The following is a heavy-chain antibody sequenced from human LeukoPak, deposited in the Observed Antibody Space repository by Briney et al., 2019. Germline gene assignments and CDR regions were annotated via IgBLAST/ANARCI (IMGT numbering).Heavy chain of an antibody. CDR3: AREYYYDSSGYYYRPYYFDY. Sequence: GASVTVSFKASGYTFTTYAMSWVRQAPGQGLEWMGWISAYNGNTNYAQKLQGRVTMTTDTSTSTAYMELRSLRSDDTAVYYCAREYYYDSSGYYYRPYYFDYWGQGTLVTVSS. J-gene: IGHJ4*02. CDR2: ISAYNGNT. D-gene: IGHD3-22*01. CDR1: GYTFTTYA. V-gene: IGHV1-18*01.